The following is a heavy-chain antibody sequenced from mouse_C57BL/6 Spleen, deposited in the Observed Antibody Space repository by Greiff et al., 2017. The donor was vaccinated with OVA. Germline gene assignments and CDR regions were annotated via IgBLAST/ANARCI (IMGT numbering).Heavy chain of an antibody. CDR3: ARATNWDAWYFDV. D-gene: IGHD4-1*01. CDR1: GYSITSDY. CDR2: ISYSGST. Sequence: DVKLVESGPGLAKPSQTLSLTCSVTGYSITSDYWNWIRKFPGNKLEYMGYISYSGSTYYNPSLKSRISITRDTSKNQYYLQLNSVTTEDTATYYCARATNWDAWYFDVWGTGTTVTVSS. J-gene: IGHJ1*03. V-gene: IGHV3-8*01.